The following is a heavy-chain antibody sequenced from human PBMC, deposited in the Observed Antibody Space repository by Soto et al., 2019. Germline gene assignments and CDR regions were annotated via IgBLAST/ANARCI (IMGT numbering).Heavy chain of an antibody. CDR3: ASEIPHRQGRNMDV. V-gene: IGHV4-31*03. J-gene: IGHJ6*02. CDR2: INHRGSL. Sequence: SETLSLTCTVTGGSMTSGDQYWTWIRHRPGEGLEWFGYINHRGSLYYNPSLKSRVSMSVDTSKNQFSLNLSSVTAADTAVYYCASEIPHRQGRNMDVWGQGTTATVSS. D-gene: IGHD3-10*01. CDR1: GGSMTSGDQY.